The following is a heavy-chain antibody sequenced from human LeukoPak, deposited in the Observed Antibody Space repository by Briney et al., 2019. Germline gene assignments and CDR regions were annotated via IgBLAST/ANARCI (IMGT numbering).Heavy chain of an antibody. Sequence: SVTVSCKASGGTFSSYAISWVRQAPGQGLEWMGGIIPIFGTANYAQKFQGRVTITADESTSTAYMELSSLRSEDTAVYYCARCEVNGWLRLRTPFDYWGQGTLVTVSS. CDR3: ARCEVNGWLRLRTPFDY. D-gene: IGHD5-12*01. CDR1: GGTFSSYA. CDR2: IIPIFGTA. J-gene: IGHJ4*02. V-gene: IGHV1-69*13.